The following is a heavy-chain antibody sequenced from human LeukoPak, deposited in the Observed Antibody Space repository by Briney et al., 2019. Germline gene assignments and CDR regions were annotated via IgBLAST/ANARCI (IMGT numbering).Heavy chain of an antibody. J-gene: IGHJ6*02. CDR2: ISAYNGNT. V-gene: IGHV1-18*01. CDR3: ARYYDNNYYYYGMDV. Sequence: ASVKVSCKASGYTFTSYGISWVRQAPGQGLEWMGWISAYNGNTNYAQKLQGRVTMTTDTSTSTAYMELRSLRSEDTAVYYCARYYDNNYYYYGMDVWGQGTTVTVSS. CDR1: GYTFTSYG. D-gene: IGHD3-3*01.